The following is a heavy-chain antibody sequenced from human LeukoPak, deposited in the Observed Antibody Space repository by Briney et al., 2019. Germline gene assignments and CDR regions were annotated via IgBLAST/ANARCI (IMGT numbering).Heavy chain of an antibody. CDR2: MYSGGTT. CDR1: DGSINGYY. Sequence: SETLSLTCTVSDGSINGYYWSWIRQPPGKGLDWIGYMYSGGTTNYSPSLKSRVTISEDMSKNQFSLKMTSVTAADTAVYYCARHSGHSSTNDAFDIWGQGTMVIVSS. J-gene: IGHJ3*02. D-gene: IGHD6-13*01. CDR3: ARHSGHSSTNDAFDI. V-gene: IGHV4-59*01.